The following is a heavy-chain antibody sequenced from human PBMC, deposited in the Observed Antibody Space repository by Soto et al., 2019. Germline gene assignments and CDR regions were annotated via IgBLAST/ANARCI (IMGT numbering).Heavy chain of an antibody. D-gene: IGHD1-7*01. V-gene: IGHV3-9*01. CDR2: ISWNSGSI. CDR1: GFTFDDYA. CDR3: AIELDRAGYYGMDV. Sequence: EVQLVESGGGLVQPGRSLRLSCAASGFTFDDYAMHWVRQAPGKGLEWVSGISWNSGSIGYADSVKGRFTISRDNAKNSLNLQMNSLRAEDTALYYCAIELDRAGYYGMDVWGQGTTVTVSS. J-gene: IGHJ6*02.